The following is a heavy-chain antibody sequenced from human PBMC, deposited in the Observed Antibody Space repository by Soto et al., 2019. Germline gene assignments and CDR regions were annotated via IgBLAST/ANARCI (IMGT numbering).Heavy chain of an antibody. Sequence: ASVKVSCKASGYTFTSYYMHWVRQAPGQGLEWMGIINPSGGSTSYAQKLQGRVTMTRDTSTSTAYMELRSLRSDDTAVYYCARARLEMATIEIVDYWGQGTLVTVSS. V-gene: IGHV1-46*01. CDR3: ARARLEMATIEIVDY. D-gene: IGHD5-12*01. CDR1: GYTFTSYY. CDR2: INPSGGST. J-gene: IGHJ4*02.